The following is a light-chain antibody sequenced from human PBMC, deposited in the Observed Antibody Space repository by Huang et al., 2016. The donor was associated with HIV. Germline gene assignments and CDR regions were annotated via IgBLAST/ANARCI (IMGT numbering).Light chain of an antibody. Sequence: EVVMTQSPATLSVSPGERATLSCRASQRVSINVAWYQQKPGQAPRLLIYVASTRATGIPARFSGSGSGTEFTLTISGLQSEDYAVYFCQQYDDWPPYTFGQGTKLEIK. CDR1: QRVSIN. CDR2: VAS. V-gene: IGKV3-15*01. CDR3: QQYDDWPPYT. J-gene: IGKJ2*01.